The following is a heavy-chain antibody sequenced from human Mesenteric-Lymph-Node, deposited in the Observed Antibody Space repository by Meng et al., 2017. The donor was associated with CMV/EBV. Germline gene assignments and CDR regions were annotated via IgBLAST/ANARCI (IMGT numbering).Heavy chain of an antibody. CDR1: GYTFTSYY. D-gene: IGHD1-26*01. J-gene: IGHJ4*02. CDR3: ARDEGGAAFDY. V-gene: IGHV1-46*01. Sequence: CKASGYTFTSYYIHWVRQAPGQGLEWVGVINPNGGRSSYAQKFQGRVTMTRDTSASIVYMELRSLRSEDTAVYYCARDEGGAAFDYWGQGTLVTVSS. CDR2: INPNGGRS.